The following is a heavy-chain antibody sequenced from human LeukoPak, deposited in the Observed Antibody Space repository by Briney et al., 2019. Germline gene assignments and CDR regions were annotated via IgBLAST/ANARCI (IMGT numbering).Heavy chain of an antibody. J-gene: IGHJ4*02. CDR2: IYTSGST. V-gene: IGHV4-4*07. CDR1: GGSISSYY. Sequence: PSETLSLTCTVSGGSISSYYWSWIRQPAGKGLEWIGRIYTSGSTNYNPSLKSRVTMSVDTSTNQFSLKLNSVTAADTAIYYCARKPIFASGRHWYYFDNWGQGTLVTVSS. D-gene: IGHD3-10*01. CDR3: ARKPIFASGRHWYYFDN.